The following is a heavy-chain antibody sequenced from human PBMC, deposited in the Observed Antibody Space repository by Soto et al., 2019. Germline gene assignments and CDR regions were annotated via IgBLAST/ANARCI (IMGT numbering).Heavy chain of an antibody. J-gene: IGHJ4*02. D-gene: IGHD3-22*01. CDR1: GASMRNYY. Sequence: QVQLQESGPGLLKPSETLSLTCTVSGASMRNYYWSWIRQPAGKGLEWIGRIFDSGETYYNPSLKSRVFLSIDLSRSQFSLELTSVTAADTAVYFCVREGDYSDNNGYPLFDYWGQGTLVTVSP. V-gene: IGHV4-4*07. CDR2: IFDSGET. CDR3: VREGDYSDNNGYPLFDY.